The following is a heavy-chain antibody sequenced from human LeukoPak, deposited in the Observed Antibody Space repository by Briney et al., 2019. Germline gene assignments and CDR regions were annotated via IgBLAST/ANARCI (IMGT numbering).Heavy chain of an antibody. D-gene: IGHD2-2*01. CDR2: IYHSGST. V-gene: IGHV4-4*02. J-gene: IGHJ6*03. Sequence: PSETLSLTCAVSGGSISSGNWWSWVRQPPGKGLEWIAEIYHSGSTYYNPSLKSRVTISVDTSKNQFSLKLSSVTAADTAVYYCARADQDIVVVPAAAGYYMDVWGKGTTVTVSS. CDR1: GGSISSGNW. CDR3: ARADQDIVVVPAAAGYYMDV.